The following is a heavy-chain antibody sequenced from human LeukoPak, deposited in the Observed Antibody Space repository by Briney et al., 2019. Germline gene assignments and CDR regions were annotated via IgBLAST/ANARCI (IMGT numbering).Heavy chain of an antibody. J-gene: IGHJ4*02. V-gene: IGHV3-30-3*01. Sequence: GRSLRLSCAASGFTFSSYAMHWVRQAPGKGLEWVAVISYDGSNKYYADSVKGRFTISRDNSKNTLYLQMNSLRAEDTAVYYCAKDDYDYVWGSYRYLGYWGQGTLVTVSS. CDR3: AKDDYDYVWGSYRYLGY. CDR2: ISYDGSNK. D-gene: IGHD3-16*02. CDR1: GFTFSSYA.